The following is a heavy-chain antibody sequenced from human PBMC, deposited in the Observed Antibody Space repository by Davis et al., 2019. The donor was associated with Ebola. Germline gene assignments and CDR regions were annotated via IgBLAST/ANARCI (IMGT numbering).Heavy chain of an antibody. V-gene: IGHV4-39*01. CDR2: IYYSGST. CDR1: GRSTTSSIYY. Sequence: SETLSLTCTVSGRSTTSSIYYWGWIRQPPGKGLEWIGSIYYSGSTYYNPSLKSRVTIPVDTSKNQFSLKLSSVTAADTAVYYCAARFLEWLFVSWGQGTLVTVSS. D-gene: IGHD3-3*01. J-gene: IGHJ4*02. CDR3: AARFLEWLFVS.